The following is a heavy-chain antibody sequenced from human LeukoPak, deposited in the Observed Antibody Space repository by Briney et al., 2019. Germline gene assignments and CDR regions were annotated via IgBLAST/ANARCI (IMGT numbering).Heavy chain of an antibody. CDR3: ARVDFSRYNSMRGPDYFVY. J-gene: IGHJ4*02. Sequence: GGSLRLSCAASGFSVSSNYMSWVRQAPGKGLEWVSVIYSGASTYYADSVKGRFTISRDTSKNTLYLQMNSLRAEDTAVYYCARVDFSRYNSMRGPDYFVYWGQGTLVTVSS. D-gene: IGHD1-20*01. CDR2: IYSGAST. V-gene: IGHV3-66*02. CDR1: GFSVSSNY.